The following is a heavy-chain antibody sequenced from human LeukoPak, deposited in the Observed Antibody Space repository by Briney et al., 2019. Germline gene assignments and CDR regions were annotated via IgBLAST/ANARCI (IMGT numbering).Heavy chain of an antibody. CDR2: IWYDGSNK. V-gene: IGHV3-33*08. Sequence: PGGSLRLSCAASGFTFSSYAMHWVRQAPGKGLEWVAVIWYDGSNKYYADSVKGRFTISRDNSKNTLYLQMNSLRAEDTAVYYCARESQGDYDILTGPFDYWGQGTLVTVSS. CDR3: ARESQGDYDILTGPFDY. D-gene: IGHD3-9*01. J-gene: IGHJ4*02. CDR1: GFTFSSYA.